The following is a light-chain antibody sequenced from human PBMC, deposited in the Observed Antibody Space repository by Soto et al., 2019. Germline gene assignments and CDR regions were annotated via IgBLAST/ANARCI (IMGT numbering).Light chain of an antibody. J-gene: IGKJ4*01. CDR3: LQEYDYPRT. Sequence: AIQMTQSPSSLSASVGDRVTITCRASQGIRNDLGWYQQKPGKAPKLLIYAASSLPGGVPSRFSGSGSGTDFTIIISSVQAADFSTYYCLQEYDYPRTFGGGTKVESK. V-gene: IGKV1-6*01. CDR2: AAS. CDR1: QGIRND.